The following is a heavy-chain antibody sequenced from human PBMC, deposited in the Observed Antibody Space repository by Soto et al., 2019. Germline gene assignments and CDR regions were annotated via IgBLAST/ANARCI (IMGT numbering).Heavy chain of an antibody. CDR1: GGSISNWNW. V-gene: IGHV4-4*02. D-gene: IGHD6-19*01. CDR3: ARYDRSGGWYFDS. Sequence: PSETLSLTCAVSGGSISNWNWWSWVRQPPGKGLEWIGEIYLSGTTNYNPSFKSRVTISLDKSKSQFSLKLTSVIAADTAVYYCARYDRSGGWYFDSWGQGTLVTVSS. J-gene: IGHJ4*02. CDR2: IYLSGTT.